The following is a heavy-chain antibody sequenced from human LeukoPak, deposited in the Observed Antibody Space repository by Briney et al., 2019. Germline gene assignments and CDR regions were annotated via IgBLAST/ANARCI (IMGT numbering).Heavy chain of an antibody. CDR2: IYYSGST. D-gene: IGHD3-10*01. CDR1: GGSISSSN. J-gene: IGHJ4*02. CDR3: ARDPGGGLWFGEPLS. V-gene: IGHV4-39*07. Sequence: SETLSLTCAVSGGSISSSNWGWIRQPPGKGLEWIGSIYYSGSTYYNPSLKSRVTISVDTSKNQFSLKLSSVTAADTAVYCCARDPGGGLWFGEPLSWGQGTLVTVSS.